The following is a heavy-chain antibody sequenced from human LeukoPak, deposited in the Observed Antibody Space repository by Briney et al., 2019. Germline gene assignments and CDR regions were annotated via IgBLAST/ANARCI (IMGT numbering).Heavy chain of an antibody. Sequence: SETLSLTCAVYGGSFSGYYWSWIRQPPGKGLEWIGEINHSGSTNYNPSLKSRVTMSVDTSKNQFSLMLSSVTAADTAVYYCARDRGTWNDDGFDYWGQGTLVTVSS. J-gene: IGHJ4*02. V-gene: IGHV4-34*01. CDR3: ARDRGTWNDDGFDY. CDR2: INHSGST. CDR1: GGSFSGYY. D-gene: IGHD1-1*01.